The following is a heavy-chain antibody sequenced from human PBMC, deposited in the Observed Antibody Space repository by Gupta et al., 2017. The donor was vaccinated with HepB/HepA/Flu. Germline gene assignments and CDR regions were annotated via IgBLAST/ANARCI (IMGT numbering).Heavy chain of an antibody. Sequence: QLQLQESGTGLVKPSETLSLTCTVSGGSISSSSYYWGWLRQPPGKGLEWRGNIYSSGSTYYNPSLKSRVTISVDTSKNQFSLNLNSVTATDTAVDYCARGNGYYFQLDYWGQGTLVTVSS. CDR2: IYSSGST. J-gene: IGHJ4*02. D-gene: IGHD3-22*01. CDR1: GGSISSSSYY. CDR3: ARGNGYYFQLDY. V-gene: IGHV4-39*01.